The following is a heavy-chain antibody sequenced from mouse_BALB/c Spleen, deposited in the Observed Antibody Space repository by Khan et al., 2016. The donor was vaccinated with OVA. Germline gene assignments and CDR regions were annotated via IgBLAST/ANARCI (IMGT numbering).Heavy chain of an antibody. Sequence: QVQLQQSGAELAKPGASVKMSCKASGYTFTNYWIHWVKQRPGQGLEWIGCINPSTGFTEYNQKFKDKATLTAEKSSSSAYMQLFSLTSEDSAVHYCARSNGYYLYFDVWGAGTTVTVSS. J-gene: IGHJ1*01. CDR1: GYTFTNYW. V-gene: IGHV1-7*01. CDR2: INPSTGFT. D-gene: IGHD2-3*01. CDR3: ARSNGYYLYFDV.